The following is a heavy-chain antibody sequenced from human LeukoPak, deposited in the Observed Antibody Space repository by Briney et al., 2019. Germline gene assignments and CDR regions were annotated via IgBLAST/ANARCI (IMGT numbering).Heavy chain of an antibody. CDR1: GYTFTAYG. Sequence: ASVKVSCKASGYTFTAYGIVWVRQAPGQGLEWMGWINPNTGVPTYAQDFSGRFVFSLDASVSTTYLHINSLKAEDTAVYYCAKSPFWYFDLWGRGTLATVSS. V-gene: IGHV7-4-1*02. J-gene: IGHJ2*01. CDR2: INPNTGVP. CDR3: AKSPFWYFDL.